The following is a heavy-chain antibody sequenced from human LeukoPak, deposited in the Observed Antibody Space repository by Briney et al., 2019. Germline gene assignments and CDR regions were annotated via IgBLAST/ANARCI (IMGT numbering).Heavy chain of an antibody. J-gene: IGHJ4*02. CDR1: GFTFSSYS. V-gene: IGHV3-21*01. CDR2: ISSSSSYI. D-gene: IGHD5-12*01. CDR3: ARDLGGYDPLDC. Sequence: GGSLRLSCAASGFTFSSYSMNWVRQAPGKGLEWVSSISSSSSYIYYADSVKGRFTISRDNAKNSLYLQMNSLRAEDTAVYYCARDLGGYDPLDCWGQGTLVTVSS.